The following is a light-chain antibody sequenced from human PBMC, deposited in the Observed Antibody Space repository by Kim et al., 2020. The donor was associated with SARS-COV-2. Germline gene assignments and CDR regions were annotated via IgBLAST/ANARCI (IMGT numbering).Light chain of an antibody. V-gene: IGKV3-15*01. CDR3: QQYNNWPLT. CDR1: QSVRSN. Sequence: VSPRERATLSCRASQSVRSNLAWYQTNPGQARRLLIYGASTRATGIPARFSGSASGTEFTLTISSVQSEELAVYYCQQYNNWPLTFGGGTKVDIK. CDR2: GAS. J-gene: IGKJ4*01.